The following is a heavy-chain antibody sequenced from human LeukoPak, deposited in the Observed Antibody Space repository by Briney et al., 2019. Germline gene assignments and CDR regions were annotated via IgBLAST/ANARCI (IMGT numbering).Heavy chain of an antibody. CDR1: GFTFSSYA. D-gene: IGHD5-18*01. V-gene: IGHV3-23*01. J-gene: IGHJ4*02. Sequence: PGGSLRLSCAASGFTFSSYAMSWVRQAPGKGLEWVSGISGSGGNTYYADSVKGRFTISRDNSKNTLYLQMNSLRAEDTAVYYCARVRYGYYFDYWGQGTLVTVSS. CDR2: ISGSGGNT. CDR3: ARVRYGYYFDY.